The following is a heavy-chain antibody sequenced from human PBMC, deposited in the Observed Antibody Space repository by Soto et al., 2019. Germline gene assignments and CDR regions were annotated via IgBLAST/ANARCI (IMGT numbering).Heavy chain of an antibody. Sequence: QVQLQESGPGLVKPSGTLSLTCAVSGGSISSSNWWSWVRQPPGKGLEWIGVIYHSGSTNYNPSLKSRVTISVEKSKNQFSLKMSAVTAADTAVYYCVRGAYTLNCDFWSGYSCWFDPGGQGSLVAVSS. V-gene: IGHV4-4*02. J-gene: IGHJ5*02. CDR1: GGSISSSNW. CDR3: VRGAYTLNCDFWSGYSCWFDP. CDR2: IYHSGST. D-gene: IGHD3-3*01.